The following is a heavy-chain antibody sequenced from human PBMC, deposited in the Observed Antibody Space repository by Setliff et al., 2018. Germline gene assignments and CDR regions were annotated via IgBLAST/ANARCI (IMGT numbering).Heavy chain of an antibody. CDR3: ARGRSDGRITIFGVVISSPGPRALYFDY. CDR1: GGSISSGDYY. CDR2: IYYSGST. D-gene: IGHD3-3*01. V-gene: IGHV4-30-4*08. Sequence: PSETLSLTCTVSGGSISSGDYYWSWIRQPPGKGLGWIGYIYYSGSTYYNPSLKSRVTISVDTSKNQFSLKLSSVTAADTAVYYCARGRSDGRITIFGVVISSPGPRALYFDYWGQGTLVTVSS. J-gene: IGHJ4*02.